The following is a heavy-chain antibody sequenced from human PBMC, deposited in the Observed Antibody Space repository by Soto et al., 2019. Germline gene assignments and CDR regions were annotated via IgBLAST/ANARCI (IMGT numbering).Heavy chain of an antibody. V-gene: IGHV4-4*07. D-gene: IGHD1-26*01. CDR2: VYLSGST. J-gene: IGHJ3*01. CDR3: VRGGSYYDAFDL. Sequence: PSETLSLTCTVSGGPITSQAWSWVRQPAGKRLEWIGPVYLSGSTRLNPSLESRVTVSVDTSKNQFFLKMTSMTAADTAMYFCVRGGSYYDAFDLWGQGTMVTVS. CDR1: GGPITSQA.